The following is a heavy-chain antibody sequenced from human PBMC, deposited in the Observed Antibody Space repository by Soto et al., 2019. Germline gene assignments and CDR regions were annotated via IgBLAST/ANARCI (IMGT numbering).Heavy chain of an antibody. J-gene: IGHJ4*02. CDR1: GFTFSTDG. CDR3: ARSLSVAGYDY. V-gene: IGHV3-30*03. CDR2: TSYDGSDK. D-gene: IGHD6-19*01. Sequence: GGSLRLSCAASGFTFSTDGMHWVRQAPGKGLEWVAVTSYDGSDKYYADSVKGRFTISRDNSKNTLYLQMNSLRVEDTAVYYCARSLSVAGYDYWGQGTLVTVSS.